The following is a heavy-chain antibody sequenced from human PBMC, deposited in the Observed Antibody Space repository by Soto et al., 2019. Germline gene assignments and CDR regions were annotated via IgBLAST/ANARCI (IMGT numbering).Heavy chain of an antibody. J-gene: IGHJ4*02. CDR3: AKDRDYYDSSGPEY. D-gene: IGHD3-22*01. Sequence: PGGSLRLSCAASGFTFSSYAMHWVRQAPGKGLEWVAVISYDGSNKYYADSVKGRFTISRDNSKNTLYLQMNSLRAEDTAVYYCAKDRDYYDSSGPEYWGQGTLVTVSS. CDR2: ISYDGSNK. V-gene: IGHV3-30-3*01. CDR1: GFTFSSYA.